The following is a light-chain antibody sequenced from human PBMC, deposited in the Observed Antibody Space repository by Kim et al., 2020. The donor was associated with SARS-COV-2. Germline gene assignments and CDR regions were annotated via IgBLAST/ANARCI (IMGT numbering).Light chain of an antibody. CDR3: SSYTSSSTLV. Sequence: SVTHPYTGPCSDVGSYNYVSWYQQHPGKAPKLMIYDVSKRPSGVSNRFSGSKFGNTASLTISGLQAEDEADYYCSSYTSSSTLVFGGGTQLTVL. J-gene: IGLJ3*02. V-gene: IGLV2-14*04. CDR2: DVS. CDR1: CSDVGSYNY.